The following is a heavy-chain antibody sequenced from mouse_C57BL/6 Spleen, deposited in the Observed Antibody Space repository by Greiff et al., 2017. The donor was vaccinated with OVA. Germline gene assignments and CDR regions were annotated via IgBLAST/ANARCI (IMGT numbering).Heavy chain of an antibody. Sequence: QVQLQQSGAELARPGASVKLSCKASGYTFTSYGISWVKQRTGQGLEWIGEIYPRSGNTYYNEKFKGKATLTADKSSSTAYMELRSLTSEDSAVYFCARDGDYGSSYAWFAYWGQGTLVTVSA. CDR2: IYPRSGNT. J-gene: IGHJ3*01. CDR3: ARDGDYGSSYAWFAY. V-gene: IGHV1-81*01. CDR1: GYTFTSYG. D-gene: IGHD1-1*01.